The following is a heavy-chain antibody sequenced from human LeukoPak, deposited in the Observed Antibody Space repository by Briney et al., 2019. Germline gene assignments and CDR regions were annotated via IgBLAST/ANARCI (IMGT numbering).Heavy chain of an antibody. J-gene: IGHJ4*02. CDR2: ISSSSSYI. V-gene: IGHV3-21*01. D-gene: IGHD5-12*01. Sequence: PGGSLRLSCAASGFTFSSYSMNWVRQAPGKGLEWVSSISSSSSYIYYADSVKGRFTISRDKAKNSLYLQMNSLRAEDTAIYYCEREGMVATIAYWGQGTLVTVSS. CDR3: EREGMVATIAY. CDR1: GFTFSSYS.